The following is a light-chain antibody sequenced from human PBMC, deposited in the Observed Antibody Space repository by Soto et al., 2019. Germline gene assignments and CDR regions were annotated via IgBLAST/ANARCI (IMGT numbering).Light chain of an antibody. J-gene: IGLJ1*01. Sequence: QSALTQPPSASGSPGQSVTISCTGTNSDVGRYNFVSWYQQHPGKAPKLIIYEVSKRPSGVPDRFSASKSGNTASLTVSGLQAEDEADYYCSAHGGSNTFYVFGTGTKLTVL. CDR3: SAHGGSNTFYV. CDR2: EVS. CDR1: NSDVGRYNF. V-gene: IGLV2-8*01.